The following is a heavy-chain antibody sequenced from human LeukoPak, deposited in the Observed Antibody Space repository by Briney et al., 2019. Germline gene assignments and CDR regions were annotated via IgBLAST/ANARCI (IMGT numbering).Heavy chain of an antibody. D-gene: IGHD5-18*01. CDR2: IYYSGST. V-gene: IGHV4-59*01. J-gene: IGHJ3*02. Sequence: SETLSLTCTVSGGSISSYYWSWIRQPPGKGLEWIGYIYYSGSTNYNPSLKSRVTISVDTSKNQFSLKLSSVTAADTAVYYCARVHVDTAMGDAFDIWGQGTMVTVSS. CDR1: GGSISSYY. CDR3: ARVHVDTAMGDAFDI.